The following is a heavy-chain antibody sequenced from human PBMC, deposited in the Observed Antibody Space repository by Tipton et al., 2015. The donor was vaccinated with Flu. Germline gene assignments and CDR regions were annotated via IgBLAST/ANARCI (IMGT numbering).Heavy chain of an antibody. CDR2: IYSSGST. V-gene: IGHV4-39*07. CDR1: GGSISSSSDY. D-gene: IGHD4-11*01. Sequence: TLSLTCNVSGGSISSSSDYWGWIRQPPGKGLEWIGTIYSSGSTYFNPSLRNRVTISVDTSKNQFSLRMTSVTAADTAVYYCARRDYSNYVSDPKNWFDRWGRGTLVTVSS. CDR3: ARRDYSNYVSDPKNWFDR. J-gene: IGHJ5*02.